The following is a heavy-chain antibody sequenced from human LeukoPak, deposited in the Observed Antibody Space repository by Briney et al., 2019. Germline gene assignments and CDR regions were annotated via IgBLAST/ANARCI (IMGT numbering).Heavy chain of an antibody. V-gene: IGHV3-48*01. J-gene: IGHJ4*02. Sequence: GGSLRLSCAASGFTFSSYSMNWVRQAPGKGLEWVSYISTGVTTIYYADSVKGRFTISRDNSKNTLYLQMNSLRAEDTAVYYCAKAPVPQYSYGTDYWGQGTLVTVSS. CDR3: AKAPVPQYSYGTDY. CDR1: GFTFSSYS. CDR2: ISTGVTTI. D-gene: IGHD5-18*01.